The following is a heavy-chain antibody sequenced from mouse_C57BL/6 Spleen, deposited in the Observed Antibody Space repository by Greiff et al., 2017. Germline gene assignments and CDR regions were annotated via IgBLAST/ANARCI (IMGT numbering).Heavy chain of an antibody. Sequence: QVQLQQSGPELVKPGASVKISCKASGYAFSSSWMNWVKQRPGTGLEWIGRIYSGDGDTNYNGKFKGKATLTADKSSSTAYMQLSRLTSEDSAVYFCARSSVVATRFAYGGQGTLVTVSA. CDR3: ARSSVVATRFAY. CDR2: IYSGDGDT. V-gene: IGHV1-82*01. J-gene: IGHJ3*01. CDR1: GYAFSSSW. D-gene: IGHD1-1*01.